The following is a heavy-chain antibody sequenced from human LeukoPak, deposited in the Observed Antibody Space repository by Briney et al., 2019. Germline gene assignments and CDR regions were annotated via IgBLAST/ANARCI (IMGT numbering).Heavy chain of an antibody. V-gene: IGHV4-34*01. CDR1: GGSFSGYY. D-gene: IGHD2-2*02. CDR2: INHSGST. CDR3: AREASCYICPNWFDP. J-gene: IGHJ5*02. Sequence: SETLSLTCAVYGGSFSGYYWSWIRQPPGKGLEWIGEINHSGSTNYNPSLKSRVTISVDTSKNQFSLKLSSVTAADTAVYYCAREASCYICPNWFDPWGQGTLVTVSS.